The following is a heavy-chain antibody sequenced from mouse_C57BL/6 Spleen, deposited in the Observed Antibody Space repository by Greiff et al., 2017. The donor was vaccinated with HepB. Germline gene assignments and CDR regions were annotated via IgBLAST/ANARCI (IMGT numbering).Heavy chain of an antibody. V-gene: IGHV2-3*01. CDR2: IWGDGST. J-gene: IGHJ4*01. Sequence: QVQLKESGPGLVAPSQSLSITCTVSGFSLTSYGVSWVRQPPGKGLEWLGVIWGDGSTNYHSALISRLSISKDNSKSQVFLKLNRLQTDDTATYYCAKQGGDGSFYAMDSLGQGTSVTDSS. D-gene: IGHD2-3*01. CDR1: GFSLTSYG. CDR3: AKQGGDGSFYAMDS.